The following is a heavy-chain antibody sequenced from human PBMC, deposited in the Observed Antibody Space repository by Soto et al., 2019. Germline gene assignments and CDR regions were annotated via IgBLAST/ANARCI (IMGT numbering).Heavy chain of an antibody. CDR2: IIPIFGTA. CDR1: GGTFSSYA. J-gene: IGHJ4*02. D-gene: IGHD3-22*01. CDR3: ARNYYDSSGYAY. Sequence: GASVKVSWKASGGTFSSYAISWVRQAPGQGLEWMGGIIPIFGTANYAQKFQGRVTITADESTSTAYMELSSLRSEDTAVYYCARNYYDSSGYAYWGQGTLVTVSS. V-gene: IGHV1-69*13.